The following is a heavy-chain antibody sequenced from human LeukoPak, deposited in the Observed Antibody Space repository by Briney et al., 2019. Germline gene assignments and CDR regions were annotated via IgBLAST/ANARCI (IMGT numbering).Heavy chain of an antibody. V-gene: IGHV3-23*01. CDR2: ISGNDDST. Sequence: GGSLRLSCAVSGFTFSIYAMSWVRQAPGKGLEWLSAISGNDDSTYYADSVKGRFTISRDNSKSTLYLQMNSLRAEDTAVYYCAKNDLTGYDLYNFDDWGQGTLVTVSS. J-gene: IGHJ4*02. CDR1: GFTFSIYA. D-gene: IGHD3-9*01. CDR3: AKNDLTGYDLYNFDD.